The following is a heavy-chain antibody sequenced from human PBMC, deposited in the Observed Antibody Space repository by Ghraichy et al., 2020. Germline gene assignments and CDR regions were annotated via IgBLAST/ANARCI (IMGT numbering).Heavy chain of an antibody. Sequence: GESLNISCKGSGYSFTSYWIGWVRQMPGKGLEWMGIIYPGDSDTRYSPSFQGQVTISADKSISTAYLQWSSLKASDTAMYYCVRMATIEGFDYWGQGTLVTVSS. CDR2: IYPGDSDT. CDR3: VRMATIEGFDY. CDR1: GYSFTSYW. J-gene: IGHJ4*02. V-gene: IGHV5-51*01. D-gene: IGHD5-24*01.